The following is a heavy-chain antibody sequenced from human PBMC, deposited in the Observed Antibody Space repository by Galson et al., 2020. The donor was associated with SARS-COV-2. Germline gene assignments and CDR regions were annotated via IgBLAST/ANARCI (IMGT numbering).Heavy chain of an antibody. CDR2: INIDGSST. D-gene: IGHD3-22*01. V-gene: IGHV3-74*01. J-gene: IGHJ6*02. CDR3: ARDYYVSSGKDD. Sequence: GESLKIPCASSGFTFSSYWMHWVRQAPGKGLAWVSRINIDGSSTSYADSVKGRVTISRDNAKNTLYLQMNSLRAEDTAVYYCARDYYVSSGKDDWGQGTRVTVS. CDR1: GFTFSSYW.